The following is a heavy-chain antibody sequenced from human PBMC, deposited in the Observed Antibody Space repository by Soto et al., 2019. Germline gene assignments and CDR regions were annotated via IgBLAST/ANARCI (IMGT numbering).Heavy chain of an antibody. CDR3: ARRDYDILTGYYNWYFDL. CDR2: IYYSGST. CDR1: GGSISSSSYY. V-gene: IGHV4-39*01. J-gene: IGHJ2*01. D-gene: IGHD3-9*01. Sequence: QLQLQESGPGLVKPSETLSLTCTVSGGSISSSSYYWGWIRQPPGKGLEWIGSIYYSGSTYYNPSLKSRVTISVDTSKNQFSLKLSSVTAADTAVYYCARRDYDILTGYYNWYFDLWGRGTLVTVSS.